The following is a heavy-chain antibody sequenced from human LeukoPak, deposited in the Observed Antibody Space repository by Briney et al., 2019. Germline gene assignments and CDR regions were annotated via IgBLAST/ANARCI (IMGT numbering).Heavy chain of an antibody. J-gene: IGHJ5*02. D-gene: IGHD5-12*01. CDR3: AREITDSGYVGWFDP. V-gene: IGHV4-39*07. CDR1: GGSISSTDYY. Sequence: SETLSLTCTVSGGSISSTDYYWGWIRQPPGKGLEWIGTIYYSGSTYYNPSLKSRVTISVDTSKNQFSLKLSSVTAADTAVYYCAREITDSGYVGWFDPWGQGTLVTVSS. CDR2: IYYSGST.